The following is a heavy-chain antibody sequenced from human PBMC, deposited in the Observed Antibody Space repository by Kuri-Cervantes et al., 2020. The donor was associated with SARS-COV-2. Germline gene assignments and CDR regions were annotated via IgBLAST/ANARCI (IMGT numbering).Heavy chain of an antibody. D-gene: IGHD3-22*01. CDR2: IRSKAYGGTT. Sequence: GEFLKISCTASGFTFGDYAMSWVRQAPGKGLEWVGFIRSKAYGGTTEYAASVKGRFTILRDDSKSIAYMQMNRLKTEDTAVYYCTRDGSLGYYYDSSGYFPLDYWGQGTLVTVSS. CDR3: TRDGSLGYYYDSSGYFPLDY. V-gene: IGHV3-49*04. CDR1: GFTFGDYA. J-gene: IGHJ4*02.